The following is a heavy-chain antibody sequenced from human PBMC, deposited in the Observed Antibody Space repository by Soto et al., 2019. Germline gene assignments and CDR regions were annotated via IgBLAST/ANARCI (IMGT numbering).Heavy chain of an antibody. D-gene: IGHD6-19*01. CDR3: CGGWYSRYYLFGMDV. CDR2: IIPILGIA. CDR1: GGTFSSYT. J-gene: IGHJ6*02. Sequence: QVQLVQSGAEVKKPGSSVKVSCKASGGTFSSYTISWVRQAPGQGLEWMGRIIPILGIANYAQKFQGRVTITRGKSPGKALLEPGSLRSEGTAVFYLCGGWYSRYYLFGMDVWGQGTTVTVSS. V-gene: IGHV1-69*02.